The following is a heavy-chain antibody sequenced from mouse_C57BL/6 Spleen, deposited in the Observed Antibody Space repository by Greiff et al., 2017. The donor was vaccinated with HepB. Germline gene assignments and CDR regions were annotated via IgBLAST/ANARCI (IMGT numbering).Heavy chain of an antibody. Sequence: VQLQQSGAELARPGASVKLSCKASGYTFTSYGISWVKQRTGQGLEWIGEIYPRSGNTYYNEKFKGKATLTADKSSSTAYMELRSLTSEDSAVYFCARGIYGMSNYYAMDYWGQGTSVTVSS. CDR1: GYTFTSYG. J-gene: IGHJ4*01. V-gene: IGHV1-81*01. D-gene: IGHD1-1*01. CDR2: IYPRSGNT. CDR3: ARGIYGMSNYYAMDY.